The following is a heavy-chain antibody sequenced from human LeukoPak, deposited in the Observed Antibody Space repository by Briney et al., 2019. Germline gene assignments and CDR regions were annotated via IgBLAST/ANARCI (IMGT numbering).Heavy chain of an antibody. Sequence: GGSLRLSCATSGFTFSDYGVHWVRRPPGMGLEWVAVIWYDGSNKYYADSVEGRFTISRDNSKNTLYLQMNSLRAEDTAVYYCARPRSGWWDFDYWGQGTLVTVSS. CDR1: GFTFSDYG. CDR2: IWYDGSNK. CDR3: ARPRSGWWDFDY. J-gene: IGHJ4*02. V-gene: IGHV3-33*01. D-gene: IGHD6-19*01.